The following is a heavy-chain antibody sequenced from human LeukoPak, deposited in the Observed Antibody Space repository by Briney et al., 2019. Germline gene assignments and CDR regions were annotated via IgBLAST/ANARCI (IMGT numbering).Heavy chain of an antibody. CDR1: GGTFSSYA. D-gene: IGHD5-18*01. V-gene: IGHV1-69*06. CDR2: IIPIFGTA. J-gene: IGHJ3*01. CDR3: ARDRSGYTKRGFDAFDL. Sequence: GASVKVSCKASGGTFSSYAISWVRQAPGQGLEWMGGIIPIFGTANYAQKFQGRVTITADKSTSTAYMALSSLRSEDTAVYYCARDRSGYTKRGFDAFDLWGQGTMVTVSS.